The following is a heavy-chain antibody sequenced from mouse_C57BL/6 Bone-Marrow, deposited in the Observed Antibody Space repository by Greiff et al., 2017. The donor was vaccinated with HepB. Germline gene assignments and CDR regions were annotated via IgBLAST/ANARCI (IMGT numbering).Heavy chain of an antibody. CDR1: GFNIKDDY. CDR3: TTHFITTVVATYYYAMDY. V-gene: IGHV14-4*01. J-gene: IGHJ4*01. Sequence: EVQLQQSGAELVRPGASVKLSCTASGFNIKDDYMHWVKQRPEQGLEWIGWIDPENGDTEYASKFQGKATITADTSSNTAYRQLSSLTSEDTAVYYCTTHFITTVVATYYYAMDYWGQGTSVTVSS. CDR2: IDPENGDT. D-gene: IGHD1-1*01.